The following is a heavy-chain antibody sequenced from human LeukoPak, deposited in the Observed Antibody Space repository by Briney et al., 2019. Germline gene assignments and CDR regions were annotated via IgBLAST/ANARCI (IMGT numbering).Heavy chain of an antibody. D-gene: IGHD6-19*01. V-gene: IGHV3-23*01. J-gene: IGHJ4*02. CDR2: ISGSGDST. CDR1: GVSFWSYY. Sequence: GGSLRLSCAFSGVSFWSYYMSWFRHAPGRGLDYVSTISGSGDSTYYADSVKGRFTISRDNSKNTLFLQMSSLRVDDTAVYYCAKVRPRTLTGYSSGWYFFDSWGQGTLVTVYS. CDR3: AKVRPRTLTGYSSGWYFFDS.